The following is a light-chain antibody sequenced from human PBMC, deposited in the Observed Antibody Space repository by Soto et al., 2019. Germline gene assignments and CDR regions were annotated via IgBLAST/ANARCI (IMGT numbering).Light chain of an antibody. Sequence: QSVLTQPPSASGTPGQRVTISCSGSSSNIGSNTVNWYQQLPGTAPKLLIYSNNQRPSGVPDRFSGSKSGTSASLAISGLQSEDEADYYCAAWDDSLNGYGFGTGTKVHRP. V-gene: IGLV1-44*01. J-gene: IGLJ1*01. CDR3: AAWDDSLNGYG. CDR2: SNN. CDR1: SSNIGSNT.